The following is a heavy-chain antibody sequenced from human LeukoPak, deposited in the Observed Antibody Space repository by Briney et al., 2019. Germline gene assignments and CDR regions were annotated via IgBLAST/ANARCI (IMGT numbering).Heavy chain of an antibody. CDR1: GFTFSSYA. V-gene: IGHV3-23*01. CDR2: ISGSGGST. D-gene: IGHD3-9*01. CDR3: AKDPRLSYDILTGYLPGDY. Sequence: PGGSLRLSCAASGFTFSSYAMSWVRQAPGKGLEWVSAISGSGGSTYYADSVKGRFTISRDNSKNTLYLQMNSLRAEDTAVYYCAKDPRLSYDILTGYLPGDYWGQGTLVTVSS. J-gene: IGHJ4*02.